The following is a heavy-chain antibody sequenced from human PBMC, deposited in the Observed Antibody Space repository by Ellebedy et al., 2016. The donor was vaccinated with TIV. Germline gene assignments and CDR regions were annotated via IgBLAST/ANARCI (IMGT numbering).Heavy chain of an antibody. CDR2: IRAKSYGGAV. J-gene: IGHJ4*02. D-gene: IGHD6-13*01. Sequence: GESLKISCLSSGFNFAESGMSWFRRAPGKGLEWLAFIRAKSYGGAVNYASSVKGRFIISRDDSKGIAYLQMNSLKTGDTGMYYCSRADAALFEDWGQGTLLTVAS. CDR1: GFNFAESG. V-gene: IGHV3-49*03. CDR3: SRADAALFED.